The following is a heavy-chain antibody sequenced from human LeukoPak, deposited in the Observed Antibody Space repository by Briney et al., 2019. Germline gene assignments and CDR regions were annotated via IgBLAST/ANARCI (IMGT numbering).Heavy chain of an antibody. D-gene: IGHD3-3*02. V-gene: IGHV3-33*01. CDR1: GFSFSSFG. CDR2: IWYDGNDK. Sequence: PGGSLRLSCAASGFSFSSFGMHRVRQAPDKGLEWVAVIWYDGNDKYFAESVKGRFTISRDNSDNTLSLQMNSLRAEDTAFYYCARHFHPWGQGTLVTVS. CDR3: ARHFHP. J-gene: IGHJ5*02.